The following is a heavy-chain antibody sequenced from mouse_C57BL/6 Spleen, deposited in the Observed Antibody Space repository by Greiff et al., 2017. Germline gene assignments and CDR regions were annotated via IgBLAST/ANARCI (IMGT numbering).Heavy chain of an antibody. CDR3: TRDTVVAPYAMDY. CDR1: GFTFSSYA. D-gene: IGHD1-1*01. J-gene: IGHJ4*01. CDR2: ISSGGDYI. Sequence: EVKLVESGAGLVKPGGSLKLSCAASGFTFSSYAMSWVRQTPEKRLEWVAYISSGGDYIYYADPVKGRFTISRDNARNTLYLQMSSLKSEDTAIYYCTRDTVVAPYAMDYWGQGTSVTVSS. V-gene: IGHV5-9-1*02.